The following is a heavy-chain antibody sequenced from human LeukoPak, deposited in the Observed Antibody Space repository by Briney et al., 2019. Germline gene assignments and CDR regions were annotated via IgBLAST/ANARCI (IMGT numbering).Heavy chain of an antibody. CDR3: ASGSIAAAGISYYYYMDV. Sequence: SVKVSCKASGGTFSSYAISWVRQAPGQGLEWMGGIIPIFGTANYAQKFQGRVTITADESTSTAYMELSSLRSEDTAVYYCASGSIAAAGISYYYYMDVWGKGTTVTVSS. V-gene: IGHV1-69*13. J-gene: IGHJ6*03. CDR2: IIPIFGTA. CDR1: GGTFSSYA. D-gene: IGHD6-13*01.